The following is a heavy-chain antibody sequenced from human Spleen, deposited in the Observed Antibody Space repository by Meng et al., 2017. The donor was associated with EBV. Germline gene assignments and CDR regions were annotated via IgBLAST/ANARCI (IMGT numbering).Heavy chain of an antibody. CDR2: IYSGGTT. CDR1: GFIVSSNY. J-gene: IGHJ4*02. CDR3: ARGKAGTTGGLFDY. V-gene: IGHV3-53*01. D-gene: IGHD1-7*01. Sequence: GQVVESGGGLIQAGGSLRLSFAASGFIVSSNYMSWVSVAQGKGPEWVSVIYSGGTTCYANSVKGRFTIFRDNSKNTLYLQINSLIAEDTAVYYCARGKAGTTGGLFDYWGQGTLVTVSS.